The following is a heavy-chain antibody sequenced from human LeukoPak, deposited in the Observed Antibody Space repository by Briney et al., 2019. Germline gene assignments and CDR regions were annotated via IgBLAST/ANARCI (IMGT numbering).Heavy chain of an antibody. CDR2: IFHGGST. Sequence: RTSETLSLTCVVSGGSISSGPYSWSWIRQPRGKGLEWIGYIFHGGSTYYNPSLKSRVTTSVDTSKNQFSLKLSSVTAADTAVYYCASGTVTTLDYWGQGTLVTVSS. CDR1: GGSISSGPYS. D-gene: IGHD4-17*01. J-gene: IGHJ4*02. V-gene: IGHV4-30-2*01. CDR3: ASGTVTTLDY.